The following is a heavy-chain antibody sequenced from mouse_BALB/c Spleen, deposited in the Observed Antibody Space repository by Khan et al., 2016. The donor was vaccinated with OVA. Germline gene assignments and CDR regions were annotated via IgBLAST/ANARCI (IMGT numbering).Heavy chain of an antibody. D-gene: IGHD1-1*01. Sequence: EVQLVESGPGLVKPSQSLSLTCTVTGYSITSDYAWNWIRQFPGNKLEWMGFISYSGNTKYNPSLKSRISITRDTSRNQFFLQLNSVTIEETATYYCARIYGGDFDYWGQGTSLTVSS. J-gene: IGHJ2*02. CDR2: ISYSGNT. CDR3: ARIYGGDFDY. V-gene: IGHV3-2*02. CDR1: GYSITSDYA.